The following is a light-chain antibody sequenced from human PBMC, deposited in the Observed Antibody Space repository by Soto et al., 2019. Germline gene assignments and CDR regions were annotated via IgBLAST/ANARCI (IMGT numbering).Light chain of an antibody. Sequence: DLQMTQSPSTLSASVGDGVTITCRASRSISTWLAWYQQKPGKAPKLLIYDASTLESGVPSRFSGSGSGTEFTLSISSLQPDDFATYYCQQYNTFSTWTFGQGTKVEIK. V-gene: IGKV1-5*01. J-gene: IGKJ1*01. CDR2: DAS. CDR3: QQYNTFSTWT. CDR1: RSISTW.